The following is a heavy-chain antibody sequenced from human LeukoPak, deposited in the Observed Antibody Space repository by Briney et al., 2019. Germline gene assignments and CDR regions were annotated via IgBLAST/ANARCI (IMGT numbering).Heavy chain of an antibody. CDR3: ATARSLARVWQQLVWVY. CDR2: FDPEDGET. D-gene: IGHD6-13*01. J-gene: IGHJ4*02. Sequence: ASVKVPCKVSGYTLTELSMHWVRQAPGKGLEWMGGFDPEDGETIYAQKFQGRVTMTEDTSTDTAYMELSSLRSEDTAVYYCATARSLARVWQQLVWVYWGQGALVTVSS. CDR1: GYTLTELS. V-gene: IGHV1-24*01.